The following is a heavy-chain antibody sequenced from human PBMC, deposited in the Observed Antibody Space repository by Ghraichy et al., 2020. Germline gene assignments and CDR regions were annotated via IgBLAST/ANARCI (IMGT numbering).Heavy chain of an antibody. CDR1: GFTFSSYG. D-gene: IGHD6-13*01. J-gene: IGHJ4*02. V-gene: IGHV3-30*02. Sequence: GESLNISCAASGFTFSSYGMHWVRQAPGKGLEWVAFIRYDGSNKYYADSVKGRFTISRDNSKNTLYLQMNSLRAEDTAVYYCAKDWVDLAAAGKINFDYWGQGTLVTVSS. CDR3: AKDWVDLAAAGKINFDY. CDR2: IRYDGSNK.